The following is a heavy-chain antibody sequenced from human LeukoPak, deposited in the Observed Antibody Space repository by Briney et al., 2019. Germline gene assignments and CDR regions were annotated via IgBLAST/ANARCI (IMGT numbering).Heavy chain of an antibody. CDR2: IYYSGST. J-gene: IGHJ5*02. V-gene: IGHV4-59*08. CDR1: GGSISSYY. D-gene: IGHD6-13*01. Sequence: SSETLSLTCTVSGGSISSYYWSWIRQPPGKGLEWIGYIYYSGSTNYNPSLKSRVTISVDTSKNQFSLKLSSVTAADTAVYYCARQGIAAAGNSNWFDPWGQGTLVTVSS. CDR3: ARQGIAAAGNSNWFDP.